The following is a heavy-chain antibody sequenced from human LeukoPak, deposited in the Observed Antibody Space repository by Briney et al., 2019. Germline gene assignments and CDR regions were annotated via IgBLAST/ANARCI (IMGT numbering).Heavy chain of an antibody. CDR3: ARSSYGYGDAFDI. V-gene: IGHV3-53*01. D-gene: IGHD5-18*01. CDR1: GFTVDSNY. Sequence: GGSLRLSCATSGFTVDSNYLSWVRQAPGKGLEWVSVIYSAGSTYYADSVQGRFTISRGNSKNTLYLQMNSLRAEDTAVYSRARSSYGYGDAFDIWGQGTMVTVSS. J-gene: IGHJ3*02. CDR2: IYSAGST.